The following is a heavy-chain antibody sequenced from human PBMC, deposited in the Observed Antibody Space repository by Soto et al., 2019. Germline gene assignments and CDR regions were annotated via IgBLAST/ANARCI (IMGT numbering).Heavy chain of an antibody. CDR2: ISYDGSNK. D-gene: IGHD2-15*01. Sequence: GGSLRLSCAASGFTFSSYGMHWVRHAPGKGLEWVAVISYDGSNKYYADSVKGRFTISRDNSKNTLYLQMNSLRAEDTAVYYCAKDGYCSGGSCSSLDPWGQGTLVTVSS. CDR1: GFTFSSYG. CDR3: AKDGYCSGGSCSSLDP. V-gene: IGHV3-30*18. J-gene: IGHJ5*02.